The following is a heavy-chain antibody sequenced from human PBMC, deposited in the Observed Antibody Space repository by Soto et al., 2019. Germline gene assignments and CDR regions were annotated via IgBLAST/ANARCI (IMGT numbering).Heavy chain of an antibody. Sequence: GGSLRLSCAASGFTFSSYAMHWVRQAPGKGLEWVALISYDGSDKDYADSVKGRFTISRDNSRNTLFLQMNSLRAEDTAVYYCAEGRVIVYWGQGTLVTVSS. CDR1: GFTFSSYA. J-gene: IGHJ4*02. D-gene: IGHD3-22*01. CDR2: ISYDGSDK. V-gene: IGHV3-30-3*01. CDR3: AEGRVIVY.